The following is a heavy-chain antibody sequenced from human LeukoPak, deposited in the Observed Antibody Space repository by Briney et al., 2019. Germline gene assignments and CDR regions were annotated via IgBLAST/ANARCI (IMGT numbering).Heavy chain of an antibody. CDR3: AKEVMPYYYDSSGYFDY. D-gene: IGHD3-22*01. Sequence: GGSLRLSCAASGFTFSSYGMHWVSQAPGKGLEWVAFIRYDGSNKYYADSAKGRFTISRDNSKNTLYLQMNSLRAEDTAVYYCAKEVMPYYYDSSGYFDYWGQGTLVTVSS. CDR2: IRYDGSNK. V-gene: IGHV3-30*02. CDR1: GFTFSSYG. J-gene: IGHJ4*02.